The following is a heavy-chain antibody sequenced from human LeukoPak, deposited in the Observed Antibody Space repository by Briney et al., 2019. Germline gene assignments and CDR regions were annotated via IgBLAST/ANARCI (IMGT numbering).Heavy chain of an antibody. Sequence: ASVKVSCKVSGYTLTELSMHWVRQAPGKGLEWMGGFDPEDGETIYAQKFQGRVTMTEDTSTDTAYMELSSLRSEDTAVYYCARDGEDYYDSSGYSPYFDYWGQGTLVTVSS. D-gene: IGHD3-22*01. CDR3: ARDGEDYYDSSGYSPYFDY. V-gene: IGHV1-24*01. CDR2: FDPEDGET. J-gene: IGHJ4*02. CDR1: GYTLTELS.